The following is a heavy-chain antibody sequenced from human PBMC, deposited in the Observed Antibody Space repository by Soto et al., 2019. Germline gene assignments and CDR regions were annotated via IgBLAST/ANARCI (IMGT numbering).Heavy chain of an antibody. CDR1: GYTFTNFY. CDR3: ARPPLGIRSGYSASGIGYFDY. CDR2: INPSGGST. J-gene: IGHJ4*02. V-gene: IGHV1-46*01. D-gene: IGHD3-3*01. Sequence: ASVKVSCKASGYTFTNFYIHWVRQAPGQGLEWMRIINPSGGSTSYAQKFQGRVTMTRDTSTSTVYMELSSLRSEDTAVYYCARPPLGIRSGYSASGIGYFDYWGQGTLVTVSS.